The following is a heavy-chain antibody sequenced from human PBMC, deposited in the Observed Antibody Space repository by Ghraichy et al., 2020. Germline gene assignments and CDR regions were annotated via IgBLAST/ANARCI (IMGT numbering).Heavy chain of an antibody. CDR3: ARSGSVAGPTGNWFDP. V-gene: IGHV1-3*01. Sequence: ASVKVSFKASGYTFTSYAMHWVRQAPGQRLEWMGWINAGNGNTKYSQKFQGRVTITRDTSASTAYMELSSLRSEDTAVYYCARSGSVAGPTGNWFDPWGQGTLVTVSS. D-gene: IGHD6-19*01. CDR1: GYTFTSYA. J-gene: IGHJ5*02. CDR2: INAGNGNT.